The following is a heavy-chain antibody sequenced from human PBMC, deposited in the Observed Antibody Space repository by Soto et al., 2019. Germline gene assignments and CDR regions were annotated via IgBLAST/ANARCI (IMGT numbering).Heavy chain of an antibody. J-gene: IGHJ5*02. D-gene: IGHD1-1*01. CDR1: GYTFSTYG. CDR3: TRDWKGAEGFDP. Sequence: QVQLVQSGAEVKKPGASVKVSCKASGYTFSTYGFSWVRQAPGQGLEWMGWIGADNGDTTYAQNFQGRVTMTTDTSTTTSYMELRSLTSDDTAVYVCTRDWKGAEGFDPWGQGTLVTVSS. V-gene: IGHV1-18*01. CDR2: IGADNGDT.